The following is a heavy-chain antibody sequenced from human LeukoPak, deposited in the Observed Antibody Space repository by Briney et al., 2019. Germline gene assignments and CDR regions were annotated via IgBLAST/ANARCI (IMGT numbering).Heavy chain of an antibody. D-gene: IGHD4-17*01. CDR1: GYTFTSYG. CDR3: ARDDSYDDYGDYVIDY. J-gene: IGHJ4*02. V-gene: IGHV1-18*01. CDR2: ISAYNGNT. Sequence: ASVKVSCKASGYTFTSYGISWVRQAPGQGLEWMGWISAYNGNTNYAQKLQGRVTMTTDTSTSTAYMELRSLRSDDTAVYYCARDDSYDDYGDYVIDYWGQGTLVTVSS.